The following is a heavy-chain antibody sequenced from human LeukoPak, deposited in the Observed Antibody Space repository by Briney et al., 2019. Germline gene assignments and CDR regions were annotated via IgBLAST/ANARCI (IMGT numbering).Heavy chain of an antibody. V-gene: IGHV1-2*02. CDR3: ARRDVGVINREDWFDP. CDR2: INPNSGGT. D-gene: IGHD3-22*01. J-gene: IGHJ5*02. Sequence: ASVKVSCKASGYTFTGYYMHWVRQAPGQGLEWMGWINPNSGGTNYAQKFQGRVTMTRDTSISTAYMELSRLRSDDTAVYYCARRDVGVINREDWFDPWGQGTLVTVSS. CDR1: GYTFTGYY.